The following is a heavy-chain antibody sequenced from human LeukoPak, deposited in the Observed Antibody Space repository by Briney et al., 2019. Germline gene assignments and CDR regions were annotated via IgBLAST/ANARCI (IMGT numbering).Heavy chain of an antibody. Sequence: PGGSLRLCCAASGFTFSSYSMNWVRQAPGKGLEWVSSISSSSSYIYYADSVKGRFSISRDNAKNSLHLPMNSLRAEDTAVYYCARAYEGYYGMDVWGQGTTVTVSS. D-gene: IGHD5-12*01. CDR3: ARAYEGYYGMDV. CDR1: GFTFSSYS. V-gene: IGHV3-21*01. J-gene: IGHJ6*02. CDR2: ISSSSSYI.